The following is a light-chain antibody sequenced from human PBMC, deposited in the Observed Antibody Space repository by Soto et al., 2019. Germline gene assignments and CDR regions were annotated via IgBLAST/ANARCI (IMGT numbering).Light chain of an antibody. J-gene: IGKJ2*02. CDR2: GAS. Sequence: EIVMTQSPATLSVSPGERATLSCRASQSVSSNLAWYQQKPGQAPRLLIYGASTRATGIPARFSGSGSGTEFTLSIRSLESEDFALYYCQQYNNWPLCTFGQGTKLEIK. V-gene: IGKV3-15*01. CDR3: QQYNNWPLCT. CDR1: QSVSSN.